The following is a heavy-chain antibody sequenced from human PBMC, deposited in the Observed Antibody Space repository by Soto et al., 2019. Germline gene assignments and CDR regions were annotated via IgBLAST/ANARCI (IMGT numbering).Heavy chain of an antibody. CDR2: IWYDGSNK. CDR1: GFTFSSYG. J-gene: IGHJ4*01. D-gene: IGHD2-21*01. V-gene: IGHV3-33*01. Sequence: PGGSLRLSCAASGFTFSSYGMHWVRQAPGKGLEWVAVIWYDGSNKYYADSVKGRFTISRDNSKNTLYLHMNSPRADDTAVYYCAIARVADSSLDHWGQGILVTVSS. CDR3: AIARVADSSLDH.